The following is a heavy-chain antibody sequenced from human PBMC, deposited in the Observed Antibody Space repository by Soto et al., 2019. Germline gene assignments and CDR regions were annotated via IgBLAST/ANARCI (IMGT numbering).Heavy chain of an antibody. CDR1: GGTFSSYA. V-gene: IGHV1-69*01. D-gene: IGHD3-22*01. CDR3: ASVMVVVVIGAFDI. CDR2: IIPIFGTA. Sequence: QVQLVQSGAEVKKPGSSVKVSCKASGGTFSSYAISWVRQAPGQGLEWMGGIIPIFGTANYAQKFQGRVTITADESTGTAYMELSSLRSEDTAVYYCASVMVVVVIGAFDIWGQGTMVTVSS. J-gene: IGHJ3*02.